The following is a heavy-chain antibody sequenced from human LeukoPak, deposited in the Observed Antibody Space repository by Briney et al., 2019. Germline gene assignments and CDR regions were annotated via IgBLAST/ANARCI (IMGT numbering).Heavy chain of an antibody. V-gene: IGHV4-4*02. CDR1: GGSISSSNW. CDR2: IYHSGST. CDR3: ARGGMVRGAPYYSYGMDV. Sequence: PSETLSLTCAVSGGSISSSNWWSWVRQPPGKGLEWIGEIYHSGSTNYNPSLKSRVTISVDKSKNQFSLKVSSVTVADTAVYYCARGGMVRGAPYYSYGMDVWGQGTTVTVSS. J-gene: IGHJ6*02. D-gene: IGHD3-10*01.